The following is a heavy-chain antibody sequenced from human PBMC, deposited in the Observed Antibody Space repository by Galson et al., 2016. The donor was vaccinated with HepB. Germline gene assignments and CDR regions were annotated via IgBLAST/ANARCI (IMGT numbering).Heavy chain of an antibody. J-gene: IGHJ1*01. Sequence: SLRLSCAASGFTVSSHYMSWVRQAPGKGLEWVSIIFNGGETFYADSVKGRSTTSRDSSKNTVYLQMNNLRVDDTDGYYCVTDHGPNGWLNWGQGTLVTVSS. CDR2: IFNGGET. V-gene: IGHV3-53*01. CDR1: GFTVSSHY. CDR3: VTDHGPNGWLN. D-gene: IGHD5-12*01.